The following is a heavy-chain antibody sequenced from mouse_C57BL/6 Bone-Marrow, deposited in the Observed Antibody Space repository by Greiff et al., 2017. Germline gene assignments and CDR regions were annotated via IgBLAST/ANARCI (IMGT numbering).Heavy chain of an antibody. J-gene: IGHJ4*01. CDR1: GFTFSDYG. V-gene: IGHV5-15*04. CDR3: ARQWLLPNYYAMDY. D-gene: IGHD2-3*01. CDR2: ISTLAYSI. Sequence: EVKVEESGGGLVQPGGSLKLSCAASGFTFSDYGMAWVRQAPRKGPEWVAIISTLAYSIYYADTVTGRFTISRENANNTLYLKMSSLRSEDTAMDYCARQWLLPNYYAMDYWGQGTSVTVSS.